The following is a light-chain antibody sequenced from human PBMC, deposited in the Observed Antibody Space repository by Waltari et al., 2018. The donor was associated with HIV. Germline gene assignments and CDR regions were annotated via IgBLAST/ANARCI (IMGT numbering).Light chain of an antibody. CDR3: QSYDTRLSGSV. CDR1: SSNIGARAHFD. Sequence: QSVLTQPPSVSGAPGQTVTLSCTGSSSNIGARAHFDVHWYQQLPGTAPTLLVYGNNNRPSGVPDRVSGSRSGAAAYRAITGLQAEDEADYYCQSYDTRLSGSVFGGGTKLTVL. J-gene: IGLJ3*02. V-gene: IGLV1-40*01. CDR2: GNN.